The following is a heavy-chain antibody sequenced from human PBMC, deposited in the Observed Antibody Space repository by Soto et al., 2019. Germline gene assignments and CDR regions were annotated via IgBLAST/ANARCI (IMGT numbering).Heavy chain of an antibody. CDR1: GFTFSSYA. CDR3: ATESGGRYFNYGMDV. D-gene: IGHD1-26*01. J-gene: IGHJ6*02. CDR2: ISGSGGST. V-gene: IGHV3-23*01. Sequence: GGSLRLSCAASGFTFSSYAMSWVRQAPGKGLGWVSAISGSGGSTYYADSVKGRFTISRDNSKNTLYLQMNSLRAEDTAVYYCATESGGRYFNYGMDVWGQGTTVTVSS.